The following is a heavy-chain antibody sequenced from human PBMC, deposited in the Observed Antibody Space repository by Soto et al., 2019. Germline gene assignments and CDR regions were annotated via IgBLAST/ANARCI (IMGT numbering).Heavy chain of an antibody. CDR1: GGTFSSYS. V-gene: IGHV1-69*13. CDR3: ARVSKTYYYDSSGYPEPFDY. CDR2: IIPIFGTA. J-gene: IGHJ4*02. Sequence: SVKVSCKASGGTFSSYSISWVRQAPGQGLEWMGGIIPIFGTANYAQKFQGRVTITADESTSTAYMELSSLRSEDTAVYYCARVSKTYYYDSSGYPEPFDYWGQGTLVTVSS. D-gene: IGHD3-22*01.